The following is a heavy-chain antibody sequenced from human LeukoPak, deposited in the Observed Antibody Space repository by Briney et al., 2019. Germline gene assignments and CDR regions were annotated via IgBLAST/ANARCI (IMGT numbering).Heavy chain of an antibody. CDR2: INPSGGST. CDR1: GYTFTSYY. V-gene: IGHV1-46*01. D-gene: IGHD3-22*01. J-gene: IGHJ5*02. Sequence: ASVKVSCKASGYTFTSYYMHWVRQAPGQGLEWMGIINPSGGSTSYAQKFQGRVTMTRDMSTSTVYMELSSLRSEDTAVYYCARRETYYYDSSGYSSPHNWFDPWGQGTLVTVSS. CDR3: ARRETYYYDSSGYSSPHNWFDP.